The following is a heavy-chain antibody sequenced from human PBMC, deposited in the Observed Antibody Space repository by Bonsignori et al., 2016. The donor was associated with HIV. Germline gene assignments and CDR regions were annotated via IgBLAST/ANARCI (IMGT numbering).Heavy chain of an antibody. D-gene: IGHD3-22*01. J-gene: IGHJ4*02. CDR2: INSDGSST. Sequence: WIRQPPGKGLVWVSRINSDGSSTSYADSVKGRSTISRDNAKNTLYLQMDSLRAEDTAVYYCARAPTMMAPSYFDYWGQGTLVTVSS. V-gene: IGHV3-74*01. CDR3: ARAPTMMAPSYFDY.